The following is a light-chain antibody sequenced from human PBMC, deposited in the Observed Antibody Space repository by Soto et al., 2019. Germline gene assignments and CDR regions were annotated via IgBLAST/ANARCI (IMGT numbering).Light chain of an antibody. J-gene: IGKJ1*01. CDR2: GAS. CDR3: QQYGRSPRT. CDR1: ESVTSSY. Sequence: EIVLTQSPGTLSLSPGERATLSRRASESVTSSYLAWYQHKPGQAPRLLIYGASSRATGIPDRFSGSGSGTDFTLTISRLEPEDFAVYYCQQYGRSPRTFGQGTKVEIK. V-gene: IGKV3-20*01.